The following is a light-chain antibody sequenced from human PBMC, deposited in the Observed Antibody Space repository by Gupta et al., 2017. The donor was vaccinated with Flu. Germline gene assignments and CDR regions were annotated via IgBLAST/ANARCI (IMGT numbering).Light chain of an antibody. CDR2: DVI. CDR1: TRDIGSHDY. Sequence: SALQQPAPVSGSPGQWITISCTGTTRDIGSHDYVSWYQHPPGKGPKLLIYDVIHRPPGVPHRFSGAKSANTASLTITGLHAEEEADYYYDSNTTNSTFYVFGGGTSVTVL. V-gene: IGLV2-14*01. CDR3: DSNTTNSTFYV. J-gene: IGLJ1*01.